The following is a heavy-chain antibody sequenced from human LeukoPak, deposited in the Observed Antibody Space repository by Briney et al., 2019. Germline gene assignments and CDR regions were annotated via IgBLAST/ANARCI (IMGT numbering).Heavy chain of an antibody. CDR2: IWYDGSNK. V-gene: IGHV3-33*01. J-gene: IGHJ4*02. CDR3: ARDRKRYSSAAGYFDY. D-gene: IGHD6-19*01. Sequence: PGGSLRLSCAASGFTFSSYGMHWVRQAPGKGLEWVAVIWYDGSNKYYADSVKGRFTLSRDNSKNTLYLQMNSLRAEDTAVYYCARDRKRYSSAAGYFDYWGQGTLVTVSS. CDR1: GFTFSSYG.